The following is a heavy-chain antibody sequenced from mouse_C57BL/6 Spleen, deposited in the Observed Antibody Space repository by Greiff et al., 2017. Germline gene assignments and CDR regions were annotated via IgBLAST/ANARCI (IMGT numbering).Heavy chain of an antibody. CDR2: IDPGDGET. J-gene: IGHJ2*01. Sequence: VQLQQSGAELVKPGASVKLSCTASGFNINDYSMHWVKQRTEQGLEWIGRIDPGDGETKYAPKFQGKVTITADTSSNTAYLQRSSLTSEDTAVYYCARWATGVALDYWGQGTTLTVSS. V-gene: IGHV14-2*01. CDR3: ARWATGVALDY. CDR1: GFNINDYS. D-gene: IGHD1-1*01.